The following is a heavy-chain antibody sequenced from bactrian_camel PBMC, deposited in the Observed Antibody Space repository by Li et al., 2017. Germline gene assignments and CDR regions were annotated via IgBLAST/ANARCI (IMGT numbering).Heavy chain of an antibody. Sequence: QLVESGGGLVQPGGSLRLSCAASGFTFGSYYIDWVRQAPGKGLEWMSSISYDGSTTYYADSVKGRFTISRDNAKNTVTLQMNSLKSEDTALYYCVRRIEYGGTSWHAFGYWDQGTQVTVS. CDR2: ISYDGSTT. D-gene: IGHD6*01. V-gene: IGHV3S6*01. CDR1: GFTFGSYY. CDR3: VRRIEYGGTSWHAFGY. J-gene: IGHJ6*01.